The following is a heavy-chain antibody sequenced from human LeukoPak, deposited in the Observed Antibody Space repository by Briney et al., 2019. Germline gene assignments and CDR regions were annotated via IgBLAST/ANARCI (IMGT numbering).Heavy chain of an antibody. CDR3: ARKADSGGQGDY. CDR2: IYSGGNT. V-gene: IGHV3-66*01. Sequence: GSLRLSCAASGFTFSSYWMSWVRQAPGKGLECVSVIYSGGNTYYADSVKGRFTISRDNSKNTLYLQMNSLRAEDTAVYYCARKADSGGQGDYWGPGTLVTVSS. D-gene: IGHD3-22*01. J-gene: IGHJ4*02. CDR1: GFTFSSYW.